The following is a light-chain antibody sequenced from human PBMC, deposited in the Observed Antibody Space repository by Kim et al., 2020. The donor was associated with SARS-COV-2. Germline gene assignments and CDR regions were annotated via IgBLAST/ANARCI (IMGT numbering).Light chain of an antibody. V-gene: IGKV3-20*01. CDR3: QQYGSSTWT. Sequence: SPGERANLSCRASQSVSSSYLAWYQQKPGQAPRLLIYGASSRATDIPDRFSGSGSGTDFTLTISRLEPEDFAVYYCQQYGSSTWTFGQGTKVDIK. CDR2: GAS. CDR1: QSVSSSY. J-gene: IGKJ1*01.